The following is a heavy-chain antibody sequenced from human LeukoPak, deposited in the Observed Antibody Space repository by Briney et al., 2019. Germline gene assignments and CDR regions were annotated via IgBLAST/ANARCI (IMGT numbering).Heavy chain of an antibody. V-gene: IGHV1-2*02. Sequence: ASVKVSCKASGYTFTGHYMHWVRQAPGQGLEWMGWINPNSGGTNYAQKFQGRVTMTRDTSISTAYMELSRLRSDDTAVYYCARPKIGYCSSTSCYKDWFDPWGQGTLVTVSS. CDR2: INPNSGGT. CDR3: ARPKIGYCSSTSCYKDWFDP. CDR1: GYTFTGHY. D-gene: IGHD2-2*02. J-gene: IGHJ5*02.